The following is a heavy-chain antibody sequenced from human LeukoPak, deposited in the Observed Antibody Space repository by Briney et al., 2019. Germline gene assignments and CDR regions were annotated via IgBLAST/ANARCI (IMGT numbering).Heavy chain of an antibody. CDR2: IRYDGSNK. D-gene: IGHD6-13*01. Sequence: PGGSLRLSCAASGFTFSSYGMHWVRQAPGKGLEWVAFIRYDGSNKYYADSVKGRFTISRDNSKNTLYLQMNSLRAEDTAVYYCAKDISSSWYGAPYYFDYWGQGTLATVSS. CDR1: GFTFSSYG. CDR3: AKDISSSWYGAPYYFDY. V-gene: IGHV3-30*02. J-gene: IGHJ4*02.